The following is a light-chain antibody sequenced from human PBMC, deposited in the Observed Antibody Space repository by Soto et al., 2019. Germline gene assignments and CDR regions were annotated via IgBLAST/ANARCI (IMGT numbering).Light chain of an antibody. CDR1: QTADKW. CDR3: QQYNDYPYT. Sequence: DIQVTQSPSTLSASVGDRVIIACRASQTADKWVAWYQQKPGKAPNVLIYDASRLESGVPSRFSGSGSGTLFTLTISNLQPDDFVTYYCQQYNDYPYTFGQGTKVEI. CDR2: DAS. J-gene: IGKJ2*01. V-gene: IGKV1-5*01.